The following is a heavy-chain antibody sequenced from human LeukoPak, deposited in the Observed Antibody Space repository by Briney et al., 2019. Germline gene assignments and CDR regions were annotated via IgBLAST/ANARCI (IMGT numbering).Heavy chain of an antibody. CDR3: ARHLSGDDI. V-gene: IGHV3-53*01. CDR2: IYSGGST. D-gene: IGHD4-17*01. J-gene: IGHJ3*02. CDR1: VFIVRSNY. Sequence: GACLRLSCAASVFIVRSNYMSWVRQAPGKGLEWLSIIYSGGSTYYADSVKGRFTISRDNSKNTLYLQMNSLKAEDTAVYYCARHLSGDDIWGQGTMVTVSS.